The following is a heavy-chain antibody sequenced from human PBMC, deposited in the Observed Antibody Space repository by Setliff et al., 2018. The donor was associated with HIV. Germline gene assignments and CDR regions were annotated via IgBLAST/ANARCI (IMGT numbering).Heavy chain of an antibody. Sequence: PSETLSLTCAVYGESLSDYYWSWIRQPPGKGLEWIWEINHNKSSDYNPSLKRRVTMSVDTSKNQFSLKVKSVTAADTAVYYCARGVPLLSPRNWGQGALVTVSS. J-gene: IGHJ4*02. CDR1: GESLSDYY. CDR2: INHNKSS. CDR3: ARGVPLLSPRN. V-gene: IGHV4-34*01. D-gene: IGHD1-26*01.